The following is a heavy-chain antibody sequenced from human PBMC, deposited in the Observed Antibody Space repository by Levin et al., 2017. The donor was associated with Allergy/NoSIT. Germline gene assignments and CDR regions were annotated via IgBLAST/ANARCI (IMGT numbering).Heavy chain of an antibody. J-gene: IGHJ6*03. V-gene: IGHV3-73*01. CDR3: TRPQSVVPAAMYHYYMDV. Sequence: PGGSLRLSCAASGFTFSGSAMHWVRQASGKGLEWVGRIRSKANSYATAYAASVKGRFTISRDDSKNTAYLQMNSLKTEDTAVYYCTRPQSVVPAAMYHYYMDVWGKGTTVTVSS. D-gene: IGHD2-2*01. CDR1: GFTFSGSA. CDR2: IRSKANSYAT.